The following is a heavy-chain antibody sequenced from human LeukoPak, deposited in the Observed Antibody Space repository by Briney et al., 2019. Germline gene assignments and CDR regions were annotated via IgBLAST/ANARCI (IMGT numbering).Heavy chain of an antibody. Sequence: SQTLSLTCTVSGGSISSGGYSWSWIRQHPGKGLEWIGYIYYSGSTNYNPSLKSRVTISVDTSKNQFSLKLSSVTAADTAVYYCARAPIAALPSDAFDIWGQGTIVTVSS. CDR3: ARAPIAALPSDAFDI. J-gene: IGHJ3*02. CDR2: IYYSGST. V-gene: IGHV4-31*03. CDR1: GGSISSGGYS. D-gene: IGHD6-13*01.